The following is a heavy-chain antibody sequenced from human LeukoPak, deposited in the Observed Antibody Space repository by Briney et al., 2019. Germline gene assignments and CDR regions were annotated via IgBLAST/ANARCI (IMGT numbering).Heavy chain of an antibody. CDR2: IYHSGST. CDR1: GGSVSSGSYY. Sequence: SETLSLTCTVSGGSVSSGSYYWSWIRQPPGKGLEWIGYIYHSGSTKHNPSLKSRVTISVDTSKNQFSLKLGSVIAADTAVYYCARSYSSGWYWEGFDYWGQGTLVTVSS. D-gene: IGHD6-19*01. J-gene: IGHJ4*02. CDR3: ARSYSSGWYWEGFDY. V-gene: IGHV4-61*01.